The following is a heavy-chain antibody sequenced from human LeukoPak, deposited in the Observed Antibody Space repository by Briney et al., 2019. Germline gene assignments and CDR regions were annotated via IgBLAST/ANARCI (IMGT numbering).Heavy chain of an antibody. Sequence: PSETLSLTCSVSDDSITMYNWTWIRQPPPKGQGRNGYVDHTGSTNFNPSLNGRVSISRDTTNNRFSLRLSSVTAADTAVYYCARASYSYDINGWVPFDYWGQGTLVTVSS. D-gene: IGHD3-22*01. V-gene: IGHV4-59*08. CDR3: ARASYSYDINGWVPFDY. CDR2: VDHTGST. CDR1: DDSITMYN. J-gene: IGHJ4*02.